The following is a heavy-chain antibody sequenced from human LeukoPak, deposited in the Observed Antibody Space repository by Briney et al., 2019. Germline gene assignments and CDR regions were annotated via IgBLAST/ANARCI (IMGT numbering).Heavy chain of an antibody. CDR1: GYTFASYD. J-gene: IGHJ4*02. CDR3: ARRSDYYDSSAYYF. CDR2: MNPNSGNT. V-gene: IGHV1-8*03. D-gene: IGHD3-22*01. Sequence: ASVKVSCKASGYTFASYDINWVRQATGQGLEWMGWMNPNSGNTGYAQKFQGRVTITRDTSISTAYVELSSLRSEDTAVYYCARRSDYYDSSAYYFSGQGTRVTVSS.